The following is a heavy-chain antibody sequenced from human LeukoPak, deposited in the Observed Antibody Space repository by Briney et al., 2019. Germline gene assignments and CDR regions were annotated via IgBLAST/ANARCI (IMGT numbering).Heavy chain of an antibody. Sequence: ASVKVSCKASGYTFTAFYIHWVRQAPGQGLEWMGWINFNSGDTNYAQKFQGRVTMTRDTSIGTAYMELSRLRSDDTAVYYCTYYFDSRGYKNNWFDPWGQGTLVTVSS. D-gene: IGHD3-22*01. CDR1: GYTFTAFY. CDR2: INFNSGDT. J-gene: IGHJ5*02. CDR3: TYYFDSRGYKNNWFDP. V-gene: IGHV1-2*02.